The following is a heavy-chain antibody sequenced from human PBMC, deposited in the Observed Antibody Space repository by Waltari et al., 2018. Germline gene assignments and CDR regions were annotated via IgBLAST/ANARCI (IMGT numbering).Heavy chain of an antibody. V-gene: IGHV4-34*01. Sequence: QVQLQQWGAGLLKPSETLSLTCAVYGGSFSGYYWSWIRQHPGKGLEWIGEINHSGSTNYNPFLKSRVTISVDTSKNQFALKLSSLTAADTAVYYCARGRRREYYYDSSGYYLNYWGQGTLVTVSS. CDR3: ARGRRREYYYDSSGYYLNY. CDR2: INHSGST. J-gene: IGHJ4*02. CDR1: GGSFSGYY. D-gene: IGHD3-22*01.